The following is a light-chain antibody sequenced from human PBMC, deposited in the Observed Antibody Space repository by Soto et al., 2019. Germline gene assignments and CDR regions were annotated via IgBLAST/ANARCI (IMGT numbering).Light chain of an antibody. CDR2: LAS. CDR3: HQQGSGLYT. V-gene: IGKV3-20*01. CDR1: QSVGSNA. Sequence: ETVLTQSPGTLSLSPGDRATLSCRASQSVGSNAVVWFQQKPGQAPRLLIYLASNRATGIPDRFSGSGSGTDFTLTISRLEAEDFAVYYCHQQGSGLYTFGQGKKLEIK. J-gene: IGKJ2*01.